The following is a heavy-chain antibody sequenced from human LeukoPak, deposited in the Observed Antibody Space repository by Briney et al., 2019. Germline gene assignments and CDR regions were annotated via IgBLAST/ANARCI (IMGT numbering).Heavy chain of an antibody. J-gene: IGHJ3*02. D-gene: IGHD3-10*01. CDR1: GFTFSNYW. Sequence: QSGGSLRLSCEGSGFTFSNYWMSWVRQAPGKGLEWVANIQQHGSETYYGDSVKGRFTISRDNAKNSLYLQMNSLRAEDTAVYYCATHVFVNIDAFDIWGQGTMVTVSS. CDR2: IQQHGSET. V-gene: IGHV3-7*01. CDR3: ATHVFVNIDAFDI.